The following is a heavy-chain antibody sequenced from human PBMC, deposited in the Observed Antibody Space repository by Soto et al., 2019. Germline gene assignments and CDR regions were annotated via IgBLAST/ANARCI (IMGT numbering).Heavy chain of an antibody. Sequence: GGSLRLSCAASGFTFSSYAMSWVRQAPGKGLEWVSAISGSGGSTYYADSVKGRFTISRDNSKNTLYLQMNSLRAEDTAVYYCAVSLTGTALLYYYGMDVWGQGTTVTVSS. CDR2: ISGSGGST. CDR3: AVSLTGTALLYYYGMDV. D-gene: IGHD1-7*01. CDR1: GFTFSSYA. J-gene: IGHJ6*02. V-gene: IGHV3-23*01.